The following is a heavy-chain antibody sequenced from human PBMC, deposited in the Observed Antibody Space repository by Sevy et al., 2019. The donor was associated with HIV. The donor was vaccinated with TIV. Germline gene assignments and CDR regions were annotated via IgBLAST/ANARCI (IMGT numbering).Heavy chain of an antibody. CDR3: ARLVSCGGDCYYLDS. CDR2: ISQDERYK. Sequence: GESLKISCAASGFSFSNYDMHWVRQAPGKGLDWVAVISQDERYKNYAESVKVRFTISRDNFKNTLFLQMDSLRPEDTTVYFCARLVSCGGDCYYLDSWGQGALVTVSS. V-gene: IGHV3-30*01. D-gene: IGHD2-21*02. CDR1: GFSFSNYD. J-gene: IGHJ4*02.